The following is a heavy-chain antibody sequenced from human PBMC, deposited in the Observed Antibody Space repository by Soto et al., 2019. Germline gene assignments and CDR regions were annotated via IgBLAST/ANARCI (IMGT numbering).Heavy chain of an antibody. Sequence: QVQLVQTGADVKKPGSSVKVSCKASGGTFSSYAISWVRQAPGQGLEWMGGIIPISGTANYAQKFQGRVTITADESTSTAYMALSSLRSEDTALYYCARSQGSSTSLEIYYYYYYGMDVWGQGTTVTVSS. V-gene: IGHV1-69*01. CDR3: ARSQGSSTSLEIYYYYYYGMDV. J-gene: IGHJ6*02. CDR1: GGTFSSYA. CDR2: IIPISGTA. D-gene: IGHD2-2*01.